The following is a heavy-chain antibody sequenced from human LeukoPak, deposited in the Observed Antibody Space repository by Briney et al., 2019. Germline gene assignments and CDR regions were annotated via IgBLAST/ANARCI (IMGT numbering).Heavy chain of an antibody. Sequence: GGSLRLSCAASGFTFSSYGMHSVRQAPGNGLQWVAVIWYDGSNKYYADSVKGRSTISRDNSKNTLYLQMNSLRAEDTAVYYCAARDYYDSSGYHEGAFDIWGQGTMVTVSS. CDR1: GFTFSSYG. CDR3: AARDYYDSSGYHEGAFDI. V-gene: IGHV3-33*01. J-gene: IGHJ3*02. CDR2: IWYDGSNK. D-gene: IGHD3-22*01.